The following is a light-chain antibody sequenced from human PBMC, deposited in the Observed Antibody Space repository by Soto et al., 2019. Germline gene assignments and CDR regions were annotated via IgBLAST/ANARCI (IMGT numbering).Light chain of an antibody. J-gene: IGLJ3*02. CDR2: DNN. V-gene: IGLV1-51*01. CDR3: GTWDGSLTAGV. CDR1: SSNVGDHF. Sequence: QSVLTQPPSVSAAPGQKVTISCSGTSSNVGDHFVSWYQHLPGTAPKLLIYDNNKRPSGIPDRFFGSKSGTSATLVITGLRTGDEAHYYCGTWDGSLTAGVFGGGTKLTVL.